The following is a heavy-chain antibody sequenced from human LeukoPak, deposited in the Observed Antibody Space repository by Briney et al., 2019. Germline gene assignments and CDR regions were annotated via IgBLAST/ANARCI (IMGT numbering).Heavy chain of an antibody. Sequence: PSETLSLTCAVYGGSFSGYYWSWIRQPPGKGLEWIGEINHSGSTNYNPSLKSRVTISLVPSKNQFSLRLNSVTAADTAVYYCARAKRDYFENSGYESYYNFMDVWGKGTTVTVSS. CDR3: ARAKRDYFENSGYESYYNFMDV. CDR2: INHSGST. V-gene: IGHV4-34*01. J-gene: IGHJ6*03. D-gene: IGHD3-22*01. CDR1: GGSFSGYY.